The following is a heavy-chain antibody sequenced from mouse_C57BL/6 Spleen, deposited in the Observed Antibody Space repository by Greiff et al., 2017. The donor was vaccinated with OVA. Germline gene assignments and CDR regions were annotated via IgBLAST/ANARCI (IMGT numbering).Heavy chain of an antibody. CDR2: IDPSDSYT. D-gene: IGHD2-12*01. Sequence: QVQLQQPGAELVKPGASVKLSCKASGYTFTSYWMQWVKQRPGQGLEWIGEIDPSDSYTNYNQKFKGKATLTVDTSSSTAYMQLSSLTSEDSAVYYCALFTTTGTGAYWGQGTTLTVSA. CDR1: GYTFTSYW. CDR3: ALFTTTGTGAY. V-gene: IGHV1-50*01. J-gene: IGHJ2*01.